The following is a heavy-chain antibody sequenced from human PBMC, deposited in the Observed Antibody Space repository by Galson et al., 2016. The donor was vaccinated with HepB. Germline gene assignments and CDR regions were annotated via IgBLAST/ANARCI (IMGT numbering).Heavy chain of an antibody. J-gene: IGHJ6*02. V-gene: IGHV7-4-1*02. CDR3: HQDLYNWNYYNVDAYYYAMDV. D-gene: IGHD1-7*01. CDR2: INTNTGKP. CDR1: RDTFTKYA. Sequence: SVKVSCKASRDTFTKYAMNWVRQAPGQGLEWMGWINTNTGKPTYAQGFTGRVVFSLDTSASTAYLQISSLKAEDTAVYYCHQDLYNWNYYNVDAYYYAMDVWCQGTTVIVSS.